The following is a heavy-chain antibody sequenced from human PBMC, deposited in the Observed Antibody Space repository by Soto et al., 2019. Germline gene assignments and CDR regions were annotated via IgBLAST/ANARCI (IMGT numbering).Heavy chain of an antibody. CDR2: IRNKANSYAT. D-gene: IGHD2-15*01. Sequence: VQLVESGGGLVQPGGSLKLSCAASGFTFSGSSVHWVRQASGKGLEWVGRIRNKANSYATAYAASVRGRFTISRDDSKNTAFLQMNSLNTEDTAVYYCISHSPEDMIRTWGQGTLVTVSS. J-gene: IGHJ4*02. CDR1: GFTFSGSS. CDR3: ISHSPEDMIRT. V-gene: IGHV3-73*02.